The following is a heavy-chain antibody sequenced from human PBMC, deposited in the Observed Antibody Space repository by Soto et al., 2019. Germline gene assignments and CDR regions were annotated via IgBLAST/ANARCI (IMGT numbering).Heavy chain of an antibody. D-gene: IGHD2-2*02. CDR1: GFSFSAFS. V-gene: IGHV3-48*02. Sequence: LRLSCISSGFSFSAFSMNWVRQAPGKGLEWVSYISSSSSTIYYADSVKGRLTISRDNAKNSLFLQMDSLRDEDTAVYYCAREGGRHCSPTSCYNAFDIWGQGTMVTVSS. J-gene: IGHJ3*02. CDR2: ISSSSSTI. CDR3: AREGGRHCSPTSCYNAFDI.